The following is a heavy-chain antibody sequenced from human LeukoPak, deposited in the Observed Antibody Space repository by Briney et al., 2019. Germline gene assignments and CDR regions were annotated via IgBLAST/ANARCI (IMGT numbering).Heavy chain of an antibody. CDR1: GFTFSSYS. Sequence: GRSLRLSCAASGFTFSSYSMNWVRQAPGKGLEWVSSISSSSSYIHYADSVKGRFTISRDNAKNSLYLQMNSLRAEDTAVYYCARVSMVRGGYWGQGTLVTVSS. CDR2: ISSSSSYI. J-gene: IGHJ4*02. D-gene: IGHD3-10*01. V-gene: IGHV3-21*01. CDR3: ARVSMVRGGY.